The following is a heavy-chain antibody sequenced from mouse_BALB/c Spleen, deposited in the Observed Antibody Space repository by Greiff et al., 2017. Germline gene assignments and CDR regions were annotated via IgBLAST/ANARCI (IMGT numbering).Heavy chain of an antibody. Sequence: ESGPGLVKPSQSLSLTCTVTGYSITSDYAWNWIRQFPGNKLEWMGYISYSGSTSYNPSLKSRISITRDTSKNQFFLQLNSVTTEDTATYYCARGDYYFDYWGQGTTLTVSS. V-gene: IGHV3-2*02. D-gene: IGHD3-3*01. CDR2: ISYSGST. CDR3: ARGDYYFDY. J-gene: IGHJ2*01. CDR1: GYSITSDYA.